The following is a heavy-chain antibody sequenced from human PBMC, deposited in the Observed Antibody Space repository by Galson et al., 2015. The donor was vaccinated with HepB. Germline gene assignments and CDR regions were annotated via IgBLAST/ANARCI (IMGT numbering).Heavy chain of an antibody. D-gene: IGHD1-26*01. Sequence: SLRLSCAAPGFTFSSYGMHWVRQAPGKGLEWVALIWYDGSKEYYADSVKGRFTISRDNSQNTLYLQMNSLRAEDTAVYYCARGSLMGATTDSSNFDPWGQGTLVTVSS. V-gene: IGHV3-33*01. J-gene: IGHJ5*02. CDR1: GFTFSSYG. CDR3: ARGSLMGATTDSSNFDP. CDR2: IWYDGSKE.